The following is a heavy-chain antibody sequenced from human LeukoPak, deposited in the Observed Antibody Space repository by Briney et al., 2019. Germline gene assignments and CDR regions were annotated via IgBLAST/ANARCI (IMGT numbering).Heavy chain of an antibody. V-gene: IGHV3-21*01. CDR3: ARDLILWFGELLDWFDP. D-gene: IGHD3-10*01. J-gene: IGHJ5*02. Sequence: GGSLRLSCAASGFTFSSYSMNWVRQAPGKGLEWVSSISSSSSYIYYADSVKGRFTISRDNAKNSLYLQMNSLRAEDTAVYYCARDLILWFGELLDWFDPWGQGTLVTVSS. CDR1: GFTFSSYS. CDR2: ISSSSSYI.